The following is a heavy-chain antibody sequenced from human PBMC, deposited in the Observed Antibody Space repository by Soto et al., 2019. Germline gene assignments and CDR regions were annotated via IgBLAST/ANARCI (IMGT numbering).Heavy chain of an antibody. J-gene: IGHJ6*02. CDR2: IWYDGSNK. D-gene: IGHD3-3*01. Sequence: GGSLRLSCAASGFTFSSYGMHWVRQAPGKGLEWVAVIWYDGSNKYYADSVKGRFTISRDNSKNTLYLQMNSLRAEDTAVYYCARDQLRFLEWLSYMDVWGQGTTVTVSS. V-gene: IGHV3-33*01. CDR1: GFTFSSYG. CDR3: ARDQLRFLEWLSYMDV.